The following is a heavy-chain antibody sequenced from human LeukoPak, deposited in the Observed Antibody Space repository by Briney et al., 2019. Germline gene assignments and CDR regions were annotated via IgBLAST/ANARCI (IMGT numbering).Heavy chain of an antibody. J-gene: IGHJ2*01. V-gene: IGHV3-53*01. CDR3: ARYDFILISYFDL. CDR2: IYSDGTT. D-gene: IGHD3-3*01. CDR1: GFTFSDYY. Sequence: GGSLRLSCAASGFTFSDYYMSWVRQARGKKLEWVSDIYSDGTTFYADSVKGRFTISRDNSKNTLYLQMNSLRAEDTAVYHCARYDFILISYFDLWGRGALVTVSS.